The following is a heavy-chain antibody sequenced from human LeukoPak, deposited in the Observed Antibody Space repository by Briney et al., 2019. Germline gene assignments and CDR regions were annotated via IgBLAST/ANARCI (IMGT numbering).Heavy chain of an antibody. D-gene: IGHD6-13*01. Sequence: ASVKVSCKASGYAFTNYNINWVRQAPGQGLEWMGWISAYNGNTNYAQKLQGRVTMTTDTSTSTAYMELRSLRSDDTAVYYCARERLGVFDAFDIWGQGTMVTVSS. V-gene: IGHV1-18*01. J-gene: IGHJ3*02. CDR3: ARERLGVFDAFDI. CDR2: ISAYNGNT. CDR1: GYAFTNYN.